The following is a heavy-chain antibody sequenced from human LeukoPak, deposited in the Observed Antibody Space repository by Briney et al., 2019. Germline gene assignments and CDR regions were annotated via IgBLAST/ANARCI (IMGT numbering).Heavy chain of an antibody. CDR2: ISYDGSNK. J-gene: IGHJ4*02. CDR3: ARVVRIVVVEAPLDY. Sequence: GGSLRLSCAASGFTFSSYAMHWVRQAPGKGLEWVAVISYDGSNKYYADSVKGRFTISRDNSKNTLYLQMNSLRAEDTAVYYCARVVRIVVVEAPLDYWGQGTLVTVSS. V-gene: IGHV3-30-3*01. D-gene: IGHD3-22*01. CDR1: GFTFSSYA.